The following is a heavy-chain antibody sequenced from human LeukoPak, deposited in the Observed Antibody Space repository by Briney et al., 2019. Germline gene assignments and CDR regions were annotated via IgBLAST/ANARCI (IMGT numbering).Heavy chain of an antibody. CDR3: ARVQVGATYYYYYYMDV. Sequence: AGGSLRLSCAASGFTVSSNYMSWVRQAPGKGLEWVSVIYSGGSTYYADSVKGRFTISRDNSKNTLYLQMNSLRAEDTAVYYCARVQVGATYYYYYYMDVWGKGTTVTISS. D-gene: IGHD1-26*01. CDR2: IYSGGST. J-gene: IGHJ6*03. CDR1: GFTVSSNY. V-gene: IGHV3-66*01.